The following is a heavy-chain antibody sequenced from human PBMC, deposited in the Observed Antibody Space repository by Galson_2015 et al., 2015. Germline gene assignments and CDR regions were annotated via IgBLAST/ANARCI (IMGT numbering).Heavy chain of an antibody. D-gene: IGHD4-17*01. CDR3: ARDMKDGDYVGYYYGMDV. J-gene: IGHJ6*02. V-gene: IGHV3-30-3*01. CDR2: ISYDGSNK. Sequence: SLRLSCAASGFTFSSYAMHWVRQAPGKGLEWVAVISYDGSNKYYADSVKGRFTISRDNSKNTLYLQMNSLRAEDTAVYYCARDMKDGDYVGYYYGMDVWGQGTTVTVSS. CDR1: GFTFSSYA.